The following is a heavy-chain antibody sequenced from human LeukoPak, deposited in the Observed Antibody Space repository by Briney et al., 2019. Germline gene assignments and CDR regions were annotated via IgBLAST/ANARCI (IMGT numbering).Heavy chain of an antibody. CDR3: PRRGGTFEI. Sequence: GGSLRLSCAASGFTFSNYWMTWVRQAPGKGLEWVASINGDGGEKYYVDSVKGRFTISRDNAKNSLYLQMNSLRADDTAVYYCPRRGGTFEIRGQGTMVTVSS. J-gene: IGHJ3*02. D-gene: IGHD2-15*01. V-gene: IGHV3-7*05. CDR1: GFTFSNYW. CDR2: INGDGGEK.